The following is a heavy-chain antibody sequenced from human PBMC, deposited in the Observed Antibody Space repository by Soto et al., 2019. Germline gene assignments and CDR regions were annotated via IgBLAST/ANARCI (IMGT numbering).Heavy chain of an antibody. J-gene: IGHJ4*02. D-gene: IGHD1-1*01. V-gene: IGHV3-30*18. CDR3: SKNRTQRIFDY. CDR1: GFTFSSYG. CDR2: ISYDGSNK. Sequence: HPGGSLRLSCAASGFTFSSYGMHWVRQAPGKGLEWVVVISYDGSNKYYADSVKGRFTISRDNSKNTLYLQMNSLRAEDTAVYYCSKNRTQRIFDYWGQETLVSVTS.